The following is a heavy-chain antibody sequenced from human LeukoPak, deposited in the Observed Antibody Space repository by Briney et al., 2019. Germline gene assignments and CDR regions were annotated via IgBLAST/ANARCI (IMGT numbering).Heavy chain of an antibody. J-gene: IGHJ5*02. CDR3: ARTLGVPSAFDP. D-gene: IGHD2-2*01. CDR1: GFTFRSFW. V-gene: IGHV3-74*01. Sequence: GGSLRLSCAASGFTFRSFWMHWVRQTPGKGLLWVSRINSDGTSTTYADSVRGRFTISRDNAKNTVYLQMNSLRAEDTAVYYCARTLGVPSAFDPWGQETLVTVSS. CDR2: INSDGTST.